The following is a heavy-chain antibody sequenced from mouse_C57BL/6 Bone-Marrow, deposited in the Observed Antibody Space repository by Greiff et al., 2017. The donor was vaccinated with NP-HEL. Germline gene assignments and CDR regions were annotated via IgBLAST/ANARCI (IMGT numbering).Heavy chain of an antibody. D-gene: IGHD2-3*01. J-gene: IGHJ4*01. CDR3: ARLGMIYYATDY. CDR1: GFTFSSYG. V-gene: IGHV5-6*01. CDR2: ISSGGSYT. Sequence: EVKLMESGGDLVKPGGSLKLSCAASGFTFSSYGMSWVRQTPDKRLEWVATISSGGSYTYYPDSVKGRFTISRDNAKNTLYLQMSSLKSEDTAMYYCARLGMIYYATDYWGQGTSVTVSS.